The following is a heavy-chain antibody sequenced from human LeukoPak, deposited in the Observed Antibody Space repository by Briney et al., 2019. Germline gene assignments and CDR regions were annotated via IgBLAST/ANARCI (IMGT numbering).Heavy chain of an antibody. CDR3: ARRGHFGSGTGNGLDV. J-gene: IGHJ6*02. V-gene: IGHV4-59*08. CDR1: GGSISSYY. D-gene: IGHD3-10*01. Sequence: SETLSLTCTVSGGSISSYYWSWIRQPPGKGLEWIGYIYYSGSTQYNPSLKSRVTISIDTSKNQFSLKLSSVTAADTAVYYCARRGHFGSGTGNGLDVWGQGTTVTVSS. CDR2: IYYSGST.